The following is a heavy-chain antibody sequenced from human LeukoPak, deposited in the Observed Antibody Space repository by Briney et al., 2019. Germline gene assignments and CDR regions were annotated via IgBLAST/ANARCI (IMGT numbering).Heavy chain of an antibody. CDR1: GGTFSSYA. D-gene: IGHD6-13*01. V-gene: IGHV1-69*01. Sequence: SVKVSCKASGGTFSSYAISWVRQAPGQGLEWMGGIIPIFGTANYAQKFQGRVTITEDESTSTAYMELSSLRSEDTAVYYCARDRAAAAYDAFDIWGQGTMVTVSS. CDR3: ARDRAAAAYDAFDI. J-gene: IGHJ3*02. CDR2: IIPIFGTA.